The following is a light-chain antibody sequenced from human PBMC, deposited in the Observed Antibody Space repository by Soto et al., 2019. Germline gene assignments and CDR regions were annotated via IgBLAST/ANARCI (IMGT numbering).Light chain of an antibody. Sequence: EIVLTQSPATLSLSPGERATLSCRASQSVSSYLAWYQQKPGQAPRLLIYDASNRATDIPARFSGSGSGTDFTLTISSLEPEDFAVYYYQERSNWPALTFGGGTKVEIK. CDR2: DAS. J-gene: IGKJ4*01. CDR1: QSVSSY. CDR3: QERSNWPALT. V-gene: IGKV3-11*01.